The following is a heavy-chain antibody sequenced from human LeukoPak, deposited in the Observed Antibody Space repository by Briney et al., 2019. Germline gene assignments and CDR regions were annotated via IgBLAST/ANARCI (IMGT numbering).Heavy chain of an antibody. CDR3: ATKGGGYCSGSSCYIYDY. V-gene: IGHV1-18*01. CDR1: GYTFTSYG. J-gene: IGHJ4*02. Sequence: ASVKVSCKASGYTFTSYGISWVRQAPGQGLEWMGWISAYNGNTNYAQKLQGRVTMTADTSTSTAYMELRSLRYDDTAVYYCATKGGGYCSGSSCYIYDYWGQGTLVTVSS. D-gene: IGHD2-2*02. CDR2: ISAYNGNT.